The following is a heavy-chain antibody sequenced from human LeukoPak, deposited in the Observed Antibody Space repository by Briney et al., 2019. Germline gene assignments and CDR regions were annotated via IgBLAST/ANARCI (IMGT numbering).Heavy chain of an antibody. J-gene: IGHJ4*02. V-gene: IGHV3-30*04. CDR3: ARGAGTNY. Sequence: PGGSLRLSCAASGFTFSSYAMHWVRQAPGKGLEWVAVISYDGSNKYYADSVKGRFTISRDNSKNTLYLQMNSLRAEDTAVYYCARGAGTNYWGQGTLVTVSS. CDR1: GFTFSSYA. CDR2: ISYDGSNK. D-gene: IGHD6-19*01.